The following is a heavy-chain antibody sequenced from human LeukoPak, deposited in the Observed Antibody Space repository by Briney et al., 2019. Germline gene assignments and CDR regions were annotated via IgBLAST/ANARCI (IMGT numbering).Heavy chain of an antibody. V-gene: IGHV3-21*01. CDR1: EFTFSSYD. J-gene: IGHJ4*02. Sequence: GGSLRLSCAASEFTFSSYDMNWVRQAPGKGLEWASSISSYSSYIYYADSVKGRFTISRDNAKNSLYLQMNSLRAEDTAVYYCARDRSNGDYAFDYWGQGALVTVSS. D-gene: IGHD4-17*01. CDR2: ISSYSSYI. CDR3: ARDRSNGDYAFDY.